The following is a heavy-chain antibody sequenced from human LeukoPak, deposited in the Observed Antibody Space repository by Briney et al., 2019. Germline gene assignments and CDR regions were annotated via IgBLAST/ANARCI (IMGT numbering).Heavy chain of an antibody. J-gene: IGHJ3*02. Sequence: SETLSLTCTVSGGSISSSTYYWGWIRQPPGKGLEWIGSIFYSGRTYYNPSLKSRVTMSVDTSKNDFSLRLSSVTAADTAIYYCVRDSSGTLAFDIWGQGTMVTVSS. CDR1: GGSISSSTYY. V-gene: IGHV4-39*02. D-gene: IGHD6-25*01. CDR3: VRDSSGTLAFDI. CDR2: IFYSGRT.